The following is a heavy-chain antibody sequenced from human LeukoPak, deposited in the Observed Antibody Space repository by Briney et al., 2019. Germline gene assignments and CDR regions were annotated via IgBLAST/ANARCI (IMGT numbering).Heavy chain of an antibody. V-gene: IGHV4-39*01. CDR3: ARHLPMIVVVIRAFDI. D-gene: IGHD3-22*01. Sequence: PSETLSLTCTVSGGSISSSSYYWGWIRQPPGKGLEWIGSIYYSGSTYYNPSLKSRVTISVDTSKNQFSLKLSSVTAADTAVYYCARHLPMIVVVIRAFDIWGQGTMVTVSS. CDR2: IYYSGST. CDR1: GGSISSSSYY. J-gene: IGHJ3*02.